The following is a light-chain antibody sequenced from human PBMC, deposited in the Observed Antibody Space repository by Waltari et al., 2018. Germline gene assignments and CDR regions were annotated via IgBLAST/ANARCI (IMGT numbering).Light chain of an antibody. V-gene: IGKV3D-20*01. J-gene: IGKJ1*01. CDR3: QQYGSSART. CDR1: QRVNSNY. Sequence: EIVWKQSPATLSGSPGERGTRYGRASQRVNSNYLAWYQQIPGLAPRLLLYDASSRATGVPDRFSGSGSVPAFPLTLSRLEPEDFAVYYCQQYGSSARTFGQGTKVELK. CDR2: DAS.